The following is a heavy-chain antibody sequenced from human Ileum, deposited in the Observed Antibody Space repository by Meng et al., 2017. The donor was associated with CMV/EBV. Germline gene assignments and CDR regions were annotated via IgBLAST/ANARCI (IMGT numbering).Heavy chain of an antibody. CDR1: GYTFTSYD. CDR3: ARGFKARDFWSGYYKGSMGY. Sequence: ASVKVSCKASGYTFTSYDINWVRQATGQGLEWMGWMNPNSGNTGYAQKFQGRVTMTRNTSISIAYMELSSLRSEDTAVYYCARGFKARDFWSGYYKGSMGYWGQGTLVTVSS. V-gene: IGHV1-8*01. D-gene: IGHD3-3*01. CDR2: MNPNSGNT. J-gene: IGHJ4*02.